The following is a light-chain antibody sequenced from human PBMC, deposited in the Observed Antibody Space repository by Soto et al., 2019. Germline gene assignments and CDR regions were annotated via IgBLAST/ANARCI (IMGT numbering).Light chain of an antibody. CDR3: QQCFWHWT. CDR2: HAS. V-gene: IGKV1-5*01. J-gene: IGKJ1*01. Sequence: ILLTQSPSSLSASVGDRVTITCRASQSISEWLAWYQQKPGRAPKLLIYHASRLGTGVPSRFGGSGSGTEFTLSITSLQPDDFATYYCQQCFWHWTFGQGTKVDIK. CDR1: QSISEW.